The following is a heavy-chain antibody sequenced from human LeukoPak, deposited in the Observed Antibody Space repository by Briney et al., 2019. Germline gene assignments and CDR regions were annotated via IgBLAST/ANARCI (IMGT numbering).Heavy chain of an antibody. CDR2: ISWNSGSI. D-gene: IGHD3-16*01. CDR1: GFTFDDYA. V-gene: IGHV3-9*01. CDR3: AKDMGGSPTYAVSN. Sequence: PGRSLRLSCAASGFTFDDYAMHWVRQAPGKGLEWVSGISWNSGSIGYADSVKGRFTISRDNAKNSLYLQMNSLRAEDTALYYCAKDMGGSPTYAVSNWGQGTLVTVSS. J-gene: IGHJ4*02.